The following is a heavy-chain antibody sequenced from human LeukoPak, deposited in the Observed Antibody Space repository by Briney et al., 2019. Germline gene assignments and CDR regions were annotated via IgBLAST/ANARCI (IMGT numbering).Heavy chain of an antibody. CDR2: MSGDGRRT. CDR3: AKDLTGWYVFGY. V-gene: IGHV3-23*01. Sequence: GGSLRLSCAGSGFTFSNDDLNWVRQAPGKGLEWVAGMSGDGRRTDYAGSVKGRFTISRDNSKNTLSLQMNSLRVEDTGVYYCAKDLTGWYVFGYWGQGTLVTVSS. CDR1: GFTFSNDD. J-gene: IGHJ4*02. D-gene: IGHD6-19*01.